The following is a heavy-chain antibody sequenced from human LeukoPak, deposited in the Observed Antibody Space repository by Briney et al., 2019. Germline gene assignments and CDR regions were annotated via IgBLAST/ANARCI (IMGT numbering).Heavy chain of an antibody. CDR3: AKADSSGYYYSFDY. CDR1: GFTFSDYY. V-gene: IGHV3-23*01. CDR2: ISGSGGST. J-gene: IGHJ4*02. D-gene: IGHD3-22*01. Sequence: GGSLRLSCAASGFTFSDYYMSWIRQAPGKGLEWVSAISGSGGSTYYADSVKGRFTISRDNSKNTLYLQMNSLRAEDTAVYYCAKADSSGYYYSFDYWGQGTLVTVSS.